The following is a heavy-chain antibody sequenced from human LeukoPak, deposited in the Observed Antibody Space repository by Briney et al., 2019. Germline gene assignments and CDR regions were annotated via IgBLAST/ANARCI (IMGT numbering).Heavy chain of an antibody. CDR1: TXYG. V-gene: IGHV1-18*01. J-gene: IGHJ6*02. D-gene: IGHD1-26*01. CDR2: ISAYNGNT. Sequence: TXYGISWVRQAPGQGLEWMGWISAYNGNTNYAQKLQGRVTMTTDTSTSTAYMELRSLRSDDTAVYYCARASGSYSDYGMDVWGQGTTVTVXS. CDR3: ARASGSYSDYGMDV.